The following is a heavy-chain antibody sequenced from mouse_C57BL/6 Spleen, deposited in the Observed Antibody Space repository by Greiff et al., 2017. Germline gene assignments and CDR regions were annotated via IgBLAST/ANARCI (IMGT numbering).Heavy chain of an antibody. J-gene: IGHJ2*01. Sequence: VQLQQPGAELVKPGASVKLSCKASGYTFTSYWMQWVKQRPGQGLEWIGEIDPSDSYTNDNQKFKGKATLTVDTSSSTAYMQLSSLTSEDSAVYYCARRDGYDGYYFDYWGQGTTLTVSS. V-gene: IGHV1-50*01. CDR3: ARRDGYDGYYFDY. CDR1: GYTFTSYW. CDR2: IDPSDSYT. D-gene: IGHD2-2*01.